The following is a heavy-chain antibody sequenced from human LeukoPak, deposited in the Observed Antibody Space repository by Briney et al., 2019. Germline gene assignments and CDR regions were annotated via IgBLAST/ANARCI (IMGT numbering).Heavy chain of an antibody. D-gene: IGHD2-8*01. CDR3: AGNRRYCTNGVCYTAWDY. CDR1: GGTFSSYA. V-gene: IGHV1-69*13. CDR2: IIPIFGTA. J-gene: IGHJ4*02. Sequence: ASVKVSYKASGGTFSSYAISWVRQAPGQGLEWMGGIIPIFGTANYAQKFQGRVTITADESTSTAYMELSSLRSEDTAVYYCAGNRRYCTNGVCYTAWDYWGQGTLVTVSS.